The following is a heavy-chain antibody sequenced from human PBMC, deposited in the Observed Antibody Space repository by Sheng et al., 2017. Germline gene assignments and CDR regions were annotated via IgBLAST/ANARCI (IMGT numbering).Heavy chain of an antibody. CDR2: IYHSGTT. V-gene: IGHV4-38-2*02. Sequence: QVQLQELGPRLVKPSETLSLTCTVSGYSINSGDYWGWIRQPPGKGLEWVATIYHSGTTYYNPSLRSRITMSIDTSKNKLSLKVRFVTAADTAVYYCARARRGAGTSTYYYYYMERLGPRDHGHRLL. CDR1: GYSINSGDY. D-gene: IGHD1-1*01. CDR3: ARARRGAGTSTYYYYYMER. J-gene: IGHJ6*03.